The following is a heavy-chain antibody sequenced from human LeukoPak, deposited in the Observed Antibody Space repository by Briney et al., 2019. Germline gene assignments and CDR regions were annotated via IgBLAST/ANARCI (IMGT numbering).Heavy chain of an antibody. V-gene: IGHV3-48*03. CDR1: GFTFSSYE. D-gene: IGHD3-10*01. J-gene: IGHJ5*02. CDR2: ISSSGSTI. Sequence: PGGSLRLSCAASGFTFSSYEMNWVRQAPGKGLEWVSYISSSGSTIYYADSVKGRFTISRDNAKNSLYLQMNSLRAEDTAVYYCARLLWFGESDNWFDPWGQGTLVTVSS. CDR3: ARLLWFGESDNWFDP.